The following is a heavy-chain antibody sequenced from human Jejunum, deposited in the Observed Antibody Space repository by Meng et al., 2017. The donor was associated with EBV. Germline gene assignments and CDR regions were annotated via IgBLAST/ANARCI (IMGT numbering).Heavy chain of an antibody. V-gene: IGHV4-34*01. D-gene: IGHD3-3*01. J-gene: IGHJ4*02. CDR1: GGSFGGYF. Sequence: QVQLPQWGAGLLKPSETLSLTCAVSGGSFGGYFWTWIRQAPGKGLEWIGEINQVGSTNYNPSLKSRVTISVDTSNIQFSLKVTSVTAADTAVYYCARSGAIIGVQGAPDYWGQGTLVTRLL. CDR2: INQVGST. CDR3: ARSGAIIGVQGAPDY.